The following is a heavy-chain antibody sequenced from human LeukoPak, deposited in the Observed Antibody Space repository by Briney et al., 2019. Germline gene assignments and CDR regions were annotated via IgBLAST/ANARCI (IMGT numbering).Heavy chain of an antibody. CDR1: GFTFSNAW. CDR2: IKSKTDGGTT. J-gene: IGHJ3*02. Sequence: GGSLRLSCAAPGFTFSNAWMSWVRQAPGKGLEWVGRIKSKTDGGTTDYAAPVKGRFTISRDDSKNTLYLQMNSLKTEDTAVYYCTTASGSYLRGAFDIWGQGTMVTVSS. CDR3: TTASGSYLRGAFDI. V-gene: IGHV3-15*01. D-gene: IGHD1-26*01.